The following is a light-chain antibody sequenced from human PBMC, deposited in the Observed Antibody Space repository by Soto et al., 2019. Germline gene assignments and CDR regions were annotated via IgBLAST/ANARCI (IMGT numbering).Light chain of an antibody. CDR2: EVT. J-gene: IGLJ1*01. Sequence: QSVLTQPASVSGSPGQSITISCTGTSSDVGGFTLVSWYLHHPGTAPKLIIYEVTKRPSGVSNRFSGSKSGNTASLTISGLQAADEADYYCCSYANSGTYVFGTGTKLTVL. V-gene: IGLV2-23*02. CDR3: CSYANSGTYV. CDR1: SSDVGGFTL.